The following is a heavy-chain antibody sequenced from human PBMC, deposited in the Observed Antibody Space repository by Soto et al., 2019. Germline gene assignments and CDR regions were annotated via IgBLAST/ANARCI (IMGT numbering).Heavy chain of an antibody. CDR1: GDSIRSYY. J-gene: IGHJ4*02. D-gene: IGHD3-22*01. Sequence: SETLSLTCTVSGDSIRSYYWSWIRQPPGKGLEWIGYIYDSGSTNYNPSLKSRVTISVDTSKSQFSLKLSSVTAADTAVYYCARDRAYYESSGLYFDYWGQGTMVTVSS. CDR3: ARDRAYYESSGLYFDY. CDR2: IYDSGST. V-gene: IGHV4-59*01.